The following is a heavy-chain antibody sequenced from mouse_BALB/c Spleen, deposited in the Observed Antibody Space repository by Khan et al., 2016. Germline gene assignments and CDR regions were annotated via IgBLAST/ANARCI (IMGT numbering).Heavy chain of an antibody. V-gene: IGHV1S29*02. Sequence: VQLQQSGPDLVKPGASVKISCKASGYTFTDYNMHWVKQSHGKSLEWIGYINPYNGGTGYNQKFKNMATLTGDNSSSQVSMELRSLTSEDSAVYYGARANDWYFDVWGAGTTVTVSS. CDR3: ARANDWYFDV. CDR2: INPYNGGT. CDR1: GYTFTDYN. J-gene: IGHJ1*01.